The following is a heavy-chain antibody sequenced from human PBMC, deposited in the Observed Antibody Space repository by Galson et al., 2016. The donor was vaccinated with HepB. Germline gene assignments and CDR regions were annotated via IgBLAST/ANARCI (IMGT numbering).Heavy chain of an antibody. V-gene: IGHV5-51*01. CDR1: GYSFTNCW. D-gene: IGHD4-11*01. CDR2: IFPGDSDT. Sequence: QSGAEVKKPGESLKISCKGSGYSFTNCWIGWVRQMPGKGLEWMGIIFPGDSDTRYSPSFEGQVTISVDNSVSTTYLQWSSLKDSDTAIYYCTRLQDYMGDYWGQGTLATVSS. CDR3: TRLQDYMGDY. J-gene: IGHJ4*02.